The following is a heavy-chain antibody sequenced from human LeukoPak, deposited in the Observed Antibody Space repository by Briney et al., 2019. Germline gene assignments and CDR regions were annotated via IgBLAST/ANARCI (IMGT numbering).Heavy chain of an antibody. CDR3: ARKTYDSSGLIPHPGVFDI. Sequence: SETLSLTCAVSGGSISTSNWWSWVRQPPGKGLEWIGEIYHSGSTNYNPSLKSRVTILVEKSKNQFSLKLSSVTAADTAVYYCARKTYDSSGLIPHPGVFDIWGQGTMVTVSS. V-gene: IGHV4-4*02. D-gene: IGHD3-22*01. CDR2: IYHSGST. J-gene: IGHJ3*02. CDR1: GGSISTSNW.